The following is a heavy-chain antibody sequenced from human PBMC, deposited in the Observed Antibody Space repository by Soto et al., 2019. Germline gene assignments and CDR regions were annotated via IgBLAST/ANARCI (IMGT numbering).Heavy chain of an antibody. Sequence: GGSLRLSCAASGFTFSSYSMNWVRQAPGKGLEWVSSISSSSSYIYYADSVKGRFTISRDNAKNSLYLQMNSLRAEDTAVYYCARDHWGTHAFDSWGQGTMVTVSS. D-gene: IGHD7-27*01. CDR2: ISSSSSYI. CDR1: GFTFSSYS. J-gene: IGHJ3*02. CDR3: ARDHWGTHAFDS. V-gene: IGHV3-21*01.